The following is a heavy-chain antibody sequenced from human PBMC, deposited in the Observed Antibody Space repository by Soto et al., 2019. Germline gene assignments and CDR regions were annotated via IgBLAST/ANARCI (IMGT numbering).Heavy chain of an antibody. J-gene: IGHJ4*02. Sequence: PSETLSLTCAVSGGSISSGDYYWSWIRQPPGKSLELIGYIYYSGSTYYNPSLKSRVTISVDTSKNQFSLKLSSVTAVDTAVYYCARVAMIVAGSIDYWGQGTLVTVSS. CDR2: IYYSGST. V-gene: IGHV4-30-4*01. CDR3: ARVAMIVAGSIDY. CDR1: GGSISSGDYY. D-gene: IGHD3-22*01.